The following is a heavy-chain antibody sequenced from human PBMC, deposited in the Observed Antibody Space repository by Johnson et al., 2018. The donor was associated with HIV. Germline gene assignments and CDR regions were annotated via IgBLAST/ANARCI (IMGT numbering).Heavy chain of an antibody. CDR3: STGDIVVVAGAMLLPLHDAFDI. CDR1: GFTFSSYG. J-gene: IGHJ3*02. D-gene: IGHD2-15*01. CDR2: IRYDGSNK. Sequence: QMQLVESGGGVVQPGGSLRLSCAASGFTFSSYGMHWVRQAPGKGLEWVAFIRYDGSNKSYADSVKGRFTISRDDSKNMLYLQMNSLKIEDTAVYYCSTGDIVVVAGAMLLPLHDAFDIWGQGTMVTVSS. V-gene: IGHV3-30*02.